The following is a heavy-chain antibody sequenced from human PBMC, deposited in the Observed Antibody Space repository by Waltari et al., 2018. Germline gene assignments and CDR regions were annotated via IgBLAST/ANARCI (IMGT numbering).Heavy chain of an antibody. CDR3: ARQRGYSSSYYFDY. CDR1: GGSISSSSYY. V-gene: IGHV4-39*01. Sequence: QLQLQESGPGLVKPSETLSLTCTVSGGSISSSSYYWGWIRRPPGKGLGWIGSIYYRGSTYYNPSLKSRVTISVDTSKNQFALKLSSVTAADTAVYYCARQRGYSSSYYFDYWGQGTLVTVSS. D-gene: IGHD6-6*01. CDR2: IYYRGST. J-gene: IGHJ4*02.